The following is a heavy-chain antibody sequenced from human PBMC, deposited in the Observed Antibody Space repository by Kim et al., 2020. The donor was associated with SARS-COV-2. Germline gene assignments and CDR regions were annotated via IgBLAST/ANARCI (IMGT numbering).Heavy chain of an antibody. Sequence: SETLSLTCAVSGVSISSGDDSWSWIRQPPGKGLEWIGYIYHSGRAFYNPSLNSRVAMSVDTSVDQFSLRLSSVTAADTAVYYCARDRGYGHHDSWGQGTLVTVSS. J-gene: IGHJ4*02. CDR2: IYHSGRA. V-gene: IGHV4-30-2*01. CDR3: ARDRGYGHHDS. D-gene: IGHD5-12*01. CDR1: GVSISSGDDS.